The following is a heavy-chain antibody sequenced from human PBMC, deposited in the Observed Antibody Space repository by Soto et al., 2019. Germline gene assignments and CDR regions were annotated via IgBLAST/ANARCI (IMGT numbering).Heavy chain of an antibody. J-gene: IGHJ2*01. CDR1: GFTFSNYA. CDR3: AKNRGSGSYTVLNFDV. CDR2: IHGGGDYT. D-gene: IGHD1-26*01. V-gene: IGHV3-23*01. Sequence: EVQVLESGGGLVQPGGSLRLSCAASGFTFSNYAMSWVRQAPGKGLEWVSTIHGGGDYTHYTDSVKGRCTISRDNSRNTLFLPTNSLRAEDTAVYYCAKNRGSGSYTVLNFDVWCRGTLVTVSS.